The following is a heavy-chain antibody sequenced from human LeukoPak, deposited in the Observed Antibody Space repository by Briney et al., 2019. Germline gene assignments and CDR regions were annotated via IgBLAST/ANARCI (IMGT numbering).Heavy chain of an antibody. CDR3: ASLQYYYYVHAFDI. Sequence: GASVKVSCKASGFTFTRYYMHWVRQAPGQGLEWMGGIIPIFGTANYAQKFQGRVTITADESTSTAYMELSSLRSEDTAVYYCASLQYYYYVHAFDIWGQGTMVTVSS. V-gene: IGHV1-69*13. D-gene: IGHD3-10*02. J-gene: IGHJ3*02. CDR1: GFTFTRYY. CDR2: IIPIFGTA.